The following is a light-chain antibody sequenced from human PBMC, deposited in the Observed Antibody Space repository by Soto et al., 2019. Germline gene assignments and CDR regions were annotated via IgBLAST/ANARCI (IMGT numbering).Light chain of an antibody. J-gene: IGKJ1*01. Sequence: EIVMTQSPATLSVSPGERATLSCRASQSVSSNLAWYQQTPGQAPRLLIYGASTRATGIPARFSGSGSGTEFTLTISSLQSEDFAVYYCQQYNNWPLTWTFGQGTKVDIK. V-gene: IGKV3-15*01. CDR1: QSVSSN. CDR2: GAS. CDR3: QQYNNWPLTWT.